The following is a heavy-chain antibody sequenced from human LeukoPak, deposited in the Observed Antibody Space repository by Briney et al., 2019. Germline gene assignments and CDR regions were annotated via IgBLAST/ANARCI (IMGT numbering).Heavy chain of an antibody. CDR2: FDPEDGET. D-gene: IGHD2-15*01. V-gene: IGHV1-24*01. CDR1: GYTLTELS. CDR3: AREGGGIVVVVAAKGTFDY. Sequence: GASVKVSCKVSGYTLTELSMHWVRQAPGKGLEWMGGFDPEDGETIYAQKFQGRVTMTRDMSTSTVYMELSSLRSEDTAVYYCAREGGGIVVVVAAKGTFDYWGQGTLVTVSS. J-gene: IGHJ4*02.